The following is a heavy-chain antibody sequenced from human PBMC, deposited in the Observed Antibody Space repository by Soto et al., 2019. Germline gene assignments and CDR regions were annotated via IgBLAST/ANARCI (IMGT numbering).Heavy chain of an antibody. Sequence: GGSLRLSCAASGFTFSGSAMHWVRQASGKGLEWVGRIRSKANSYATAYAASVKGRFTISRDDSKNTAYLQMNSLKTEDTAVYYCTWDPYYYYMDVWGKGTTVTVSS. J-gene: IGHJ6*03. D-gene: IGHD1-26*01. CDR3: TWDPYYYYMDV. V-gene: IGHV3-73*01. CDR1: GFTFSGSA. CDR2: IRSKANSYAT.